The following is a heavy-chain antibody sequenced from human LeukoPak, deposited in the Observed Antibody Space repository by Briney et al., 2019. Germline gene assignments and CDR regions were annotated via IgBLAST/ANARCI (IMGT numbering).Heavy chain of an antibody. J-gene: IGHJ3*02. CDR3: ARGRFVTRGLDAFDI. CDR2: TYYRSKWYN. CDR1: GDTVSSNSAA. D-gene: IGHD3-10*01. V-gene: IGHV6-1*01. Sequence: SQTLSLTCAISGDTVSSNSAAWNWLRQSPSRGLEWLGRTYYRSKWYNDYAVSVKGRITINPDTSKNQFSLQLNSVTPEDTAVYYCARGRFVTRGLDAFDIWGQGTMVTVSS.